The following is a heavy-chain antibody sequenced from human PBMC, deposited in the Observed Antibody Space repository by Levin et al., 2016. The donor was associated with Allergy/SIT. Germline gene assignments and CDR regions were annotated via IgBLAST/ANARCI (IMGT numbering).Heavy chain of an antibody. CDR3: AREGGYNYY. Sequence: WVRQAPGQGLEWMGRIIPILGIANYAQKFQGRVTITADKSTSTAYMELSSLRSEDTAVYYCAREGGYNYYWGQGTLVTVSS. J-gene: IGHJ4*02. D-gene: IGHD5-24*01. CDR2: IIPILGIA. V-gene: IGHV1-69*04.